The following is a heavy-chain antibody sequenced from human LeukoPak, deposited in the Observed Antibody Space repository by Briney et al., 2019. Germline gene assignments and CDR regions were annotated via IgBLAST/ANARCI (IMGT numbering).Heavy chain of an antibody. CDR3: TRDPDG. V-gene: IGHV3-66*01. Sequence: GGSQRLSCAASGFTVTNYYMSWVRQAPGKGLEWVSVIYSGGDTFHADSVKGRFTLSRDNSKNILYLQMNSLRAEDTAVYYCTRDPDGWGQGTLVTVSS. J-gene: IGHJ4*02. CDR1: GFTVTNYY. CDR2: IYSGGDT.